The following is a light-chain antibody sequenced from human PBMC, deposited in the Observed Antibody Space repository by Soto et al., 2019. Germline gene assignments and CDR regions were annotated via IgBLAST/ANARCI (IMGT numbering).Light chain of an antibody. J-gene: IGLJ1*01. CDR3: CSHAGSYTYV. Sequence: VLTQPRSVSGSPGQSLTISCTGTSSDVGGYNYVSWYQQYPGKVPKLMIYDVTKRPSGVPDRFSGSKSGNTASLTISGLQAEDEADYYCCSHAGSYTYVFGTGTKLTVL. CDR2: DVT. V-gene: IGLV2-11*01. CDR1: SSDVGGYNY.